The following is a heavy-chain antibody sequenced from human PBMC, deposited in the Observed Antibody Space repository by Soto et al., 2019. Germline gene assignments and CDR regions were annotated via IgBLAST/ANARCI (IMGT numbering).Heavy chain of an antibody. CDR3: AKQFVDV. V-gene: IGHV3-23*01. J-gene: IGHJ6*02. Sequence: EAQMLESGGDLVQPGGSLRLSCAASGFSFSKFAMNWVRLPPGKGLEWVSGISDSGHNVVYADSVRGRFTISRDNSKSILYLQMDRLTVDDSALYYCAKQFVDVWGQGTTVTVAS. CDR2: ISDSGHNV. CDR1: GFSFSKFA.